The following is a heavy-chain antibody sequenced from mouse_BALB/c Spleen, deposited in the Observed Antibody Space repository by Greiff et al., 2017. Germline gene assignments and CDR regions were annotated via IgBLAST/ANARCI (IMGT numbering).Heavy chain of an antibody. Sequence: VQLKESGPGLVKPSQSLSLTCTVTGYSITSDYAWNWIRQFPGNKLEWMGYISYSGSTSYNPSLKSRISITRDTSKNQFFLQLNSVTTEDTATYYCASTTVVAPYAMDYWGQGTSVTVSS. V-gene: IGHV3-2*02. CDR3: ASTTVVAPYAMDY. CDR2: ISYSGST. J-gene: IGHJ4*01. D-gene: IGHD1-1*01. CDR1: GYSITSDYA.